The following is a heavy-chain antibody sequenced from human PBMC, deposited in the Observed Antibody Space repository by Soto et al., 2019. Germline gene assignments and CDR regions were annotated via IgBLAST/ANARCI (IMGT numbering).Heavy chain of an antibody. Sequence: QLQLQESGPGLVRPSETLSLTCSVSGGSINLNDYYWGWIRQPPGKALEWIGSIFYTGSTYYHPSLERRVTLSVDTSKNQFSLNPASVTAADTAVYYCARDGVGAAAPCEYYYSVALDVWGQGTLGTVS. CDR2: IFYTGST. J-gene: IGHJ6*02. V-gene: IGHV4-39*02. D-gene: IGHD6-13*01. CDR1: GGSINLNDYY. CDR3: ARDGVGAAAPCEYYYSVALDV.